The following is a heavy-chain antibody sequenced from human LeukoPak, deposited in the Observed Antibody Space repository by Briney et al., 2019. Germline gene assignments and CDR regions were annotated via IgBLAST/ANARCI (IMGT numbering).Heavy chain of an antibody. J-gene: IGHJ3*01. CDR3: ATGRQGNS. V-gene: IGHV4-4*02. Sequence: SETLSLTCAVSGGSISSTNWWSWVRQPPEKGLEWIGETYHSGSTNYNPSLESRVTMSVDKSKNQFSLKLNSMTAADTAVYYCATGRQGNSWGQGTMVIVSS. CDR1: GGSISSTNW. CDR2: TYHSGST. D-gene: IGHD1-1*01.